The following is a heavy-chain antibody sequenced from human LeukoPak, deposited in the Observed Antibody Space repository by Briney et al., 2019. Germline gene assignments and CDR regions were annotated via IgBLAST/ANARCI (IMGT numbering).Heavy chain of an antibody. D-gene: IGHD2-2*03. CDR3: AKGGYFAYAF. Sequence: GGSLRLSCAASGFIFSTTDMGWVRQTPGKGQEWVSAISGRSAATYYADSVTGRFTISRDNSRNTLYLQMHSLRAEDTAIYFCAKGGYFAYAFWGQGTKVTVSP. CDR2: ISGRSAAT. J-gene: IGHJ3*01. CDR1: GFIFSTTD. V-gene: IGHV3-23*01.